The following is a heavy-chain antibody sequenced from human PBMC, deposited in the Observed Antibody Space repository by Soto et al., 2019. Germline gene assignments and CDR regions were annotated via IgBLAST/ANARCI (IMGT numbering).Heavy chain of an antibody. D-gene: IGHD6-13*01. J-gene: IGHJ4*02. V-gene: IGHV3-11*06. CDR1: GFTFSDYY. CDR3: ARAFSSSSPPDY. Sequence: QVQLVESGGGLVKPGGSLRLSCAASGFTFSDYYMSWIRQAPGKGLEWVSYISSSSSYTNYADSVKGRFTISRDNAKNSLYLQMNRLRAEDTAVYYCARAFSSSSPPDYWGQGTLVTVSS. CDR2: ISSSSSYT.